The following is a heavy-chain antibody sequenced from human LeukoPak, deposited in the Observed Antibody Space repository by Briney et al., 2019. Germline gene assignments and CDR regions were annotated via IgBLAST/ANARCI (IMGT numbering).Heavy chain of an antibody. Sequence: SETLSLTCAVYGGSFSGYYWSWIRQPPGKGLEWIGEINHSGSTNCNPSLKSRVTISVDTSKNQFSLKLSSVTAADTAVYYCARGRTAMAIKRMYYFDYWGQGTLVTVSS. CDR1: GGSFSGYY. CDR2: INHSGST. J-gene: IGHJ4*02. D-gene: IGHD5-18*01. CDR3: ARGRTAMAIKRMYYFDY. V-gene: IGHV4-34*01.